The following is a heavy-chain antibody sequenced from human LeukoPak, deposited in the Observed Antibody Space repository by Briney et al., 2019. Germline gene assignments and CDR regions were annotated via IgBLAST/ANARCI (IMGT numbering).Heavy chain of an antibody. Sequence: ASVKVSCKASGYTFTSYYMHWVRQAPGQGLEWMGIINPSGGSTKYAQSFQGRVTMTRDMSTSTVYMELSSLRSEDTAVYYCARDPSPYSNYVYYYMDVWGKGTTVTVSS. V-gene: IGHV1-46*01. CDR1: GYTFTSYY. D-gene: IGHD4-11*01. CDR2: INPSGGST. CDR3: ARDPSPYSNYVYYYMDV. J-gene: IGHJ6*03.